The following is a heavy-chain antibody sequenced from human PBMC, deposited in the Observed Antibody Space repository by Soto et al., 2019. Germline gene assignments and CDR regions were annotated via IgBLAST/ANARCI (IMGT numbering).Heavy chain of an antibody. CDR2: INHSGST. Sequence: SETLSLTCAVYGGSFSGYYWSWIRQPPGKGLEWIGEINHSGSTNYNPSLKSRVTISVDTSKNQFSLKLSSVTAADTAVYYCARTPPRQYYYGSGSYPNWFDPWGQGTLVTVSS. CDR3: ARTPPRQYYYGSGSYPNWFDP. V-gene: IGHV4-34*01. CDR1: GGSFSGYY. J-gene: IGHJ5*02. D-gene: IGHD3-10*01.